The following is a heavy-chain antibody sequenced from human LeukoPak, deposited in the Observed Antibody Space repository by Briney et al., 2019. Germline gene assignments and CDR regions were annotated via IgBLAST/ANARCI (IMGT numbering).Heavy chain of an antibody. D-gene: IGHD3-10*01. J-gene: IGHJ6*04. CDR1: GGSVSSGSYY. V-gene: IGHV4-61*01. Sequence: SGTLSLTCTVSGGSVSSGSYYWSWIRQPPGKGLEWIGYIYYSGSTNYNPSLKSRVTISVDTSKNQFSLKLSSVTAADTAVYYCAGGSGSYYYYGMDVWGKGTTVTVSS. CDR2: IYYSGST. CDR3: AGGSGSYYYYGMDV.